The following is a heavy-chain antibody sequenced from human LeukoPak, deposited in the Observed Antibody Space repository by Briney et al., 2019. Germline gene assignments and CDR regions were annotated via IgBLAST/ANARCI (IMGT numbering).Heavy chain of an antibody. V-gene: IGHV4-39*07. CDR1: GDSISSSSYD. D-gene: IGHD3-10*01. CDR3: ARCKDYYVSGSYYKTFDY. Sequence: PSETLSLTCTVSGDSISSSSYDWGWLRQPPGKGLEWIVSIPYSGSTYYNPSLKSRLTISVDTSKNQFSLKLSSVTAADTAVYYCARCKDYYVSGSYYKTFDYWGQGTLVTVSS. J-gene: IGHJ4*02. CDR2: IPYSGST.